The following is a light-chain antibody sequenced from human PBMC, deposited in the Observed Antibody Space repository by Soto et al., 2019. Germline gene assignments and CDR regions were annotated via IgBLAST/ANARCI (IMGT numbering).Light chain of an antibody. CDR3: TSWTTSTTMI. CDR1: SSDIGAYNF. Sequence: QSVLTQPASVSGSPGQSITISCTGTSSDIGAYNFVSWYQQHPGKAPKLMLYDVNIRPSGVSNRFSGSKSGNTASLTFSGLQAEDEADYYCTSWTTSTTMIFGGGTKVTVL. CDR2: DVN. J-gene: IGLJ2*01. V-gene: IGLV2-14*03.